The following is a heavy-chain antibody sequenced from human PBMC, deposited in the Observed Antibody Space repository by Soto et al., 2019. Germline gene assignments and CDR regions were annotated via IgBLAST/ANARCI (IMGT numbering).Heavy chain of an antibody. CDR2: ISAYNGNT. CDR1: GYTFTSYG. Sequence: QVQLVQSGAEVKKPGASVKVSCKASGYTFTSYGISWVRQAPGQGLEWMGWISAYNGNTNYAQKLQGRITMTTETSTRTAYMELRSLRSDDTAVYYCTRAVTMVRGVILKDDYWGQGTLVTVSS. V-gene: IGHV1-18*01. D-gene: IGHD3-10*01. J-gene: IGHJ4*02. CDR3: TRAVTMVRGVILKDDY.